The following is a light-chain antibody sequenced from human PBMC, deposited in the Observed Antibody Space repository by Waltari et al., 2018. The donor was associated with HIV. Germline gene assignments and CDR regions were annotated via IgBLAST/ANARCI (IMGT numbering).Light chain of an antibody. Sequence: SYVLTQPPSVSVAPGKTARIPCGGNNIGSRSVHWYQQKPGQAPVLVMYYGSDRPSGIPERFSGSNSGNTATLTISRIEAGDEADYFCQVWDSSSDHHVFGTGTKVTVL. J-gene: IGLJ1*01. CDR2: YGS. CDR3: QVWDSSSDHHV. V-gene: IGLV3-21*04. CDR1: NIGSRS.